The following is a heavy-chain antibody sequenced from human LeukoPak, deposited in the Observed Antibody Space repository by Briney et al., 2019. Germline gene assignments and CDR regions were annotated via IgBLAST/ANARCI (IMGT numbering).Heavy chain of an antibody. CDR1: GGSISSYY. Sequence: PSETLSLTCTVSGGSISSYYWSWIRQPPGKGLEWIGYIYYSGSTNYNPSLKSRVTISVDTSKNQFSLKLSSVTAADTAVYYCAREQKIQFGELHDAFDIWGQGTMVTVSS. CDR3: AREQKIQFGELHDAFDI. V-gene: IGHV4-59*01. CDR2: IYYSGST. D-gene: IGHD3-10*01. J-gene: IGHJ3*02.